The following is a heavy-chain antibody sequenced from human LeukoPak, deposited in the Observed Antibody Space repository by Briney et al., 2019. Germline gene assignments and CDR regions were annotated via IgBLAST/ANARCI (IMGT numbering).Heavy chain of an antibody. V-gene: IGHV4-59*01. Sequence: SETLSLTCTVSGGSISGYDWSWIRQPPGKGLEWIGYVSYSGSTNYNPSLKSRVTMSVDTSKNQVSLKLRSVTTADTAVYYCARWNPYDSSGYYYAFDYWGQGTLVTVSS. CDR1: GGSISGYD. CDR3: ARWNPYDSSGYYYAFDY. J-gene: IGHJ4*02. D-gene: IGHD3-22*01. CDR2: VSYSGST.